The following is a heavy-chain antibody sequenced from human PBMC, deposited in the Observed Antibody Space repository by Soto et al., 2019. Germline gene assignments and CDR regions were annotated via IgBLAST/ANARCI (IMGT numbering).Heavy chain of an antibody. D-gene: IGHD3-10*01. CDR2: IIPNFDTP. CDR1: GGSFNNYA. Sequence: QVHLVQSGAEVKKPGSSVKVSCKTSGGSFNNYAVSWVRQAPGQGLEWMGGIIPNFDTPNYAQKFQDRVTISADESTSTVYMELRSLRSNDTAVYYCAVTMVREILIFESSGMHVCGQGTTVIVSS. CDR3: AVTMVREILIFESSGMHV. V-gene: IGHV1-69*01. J-gene: IGHJ6*02.